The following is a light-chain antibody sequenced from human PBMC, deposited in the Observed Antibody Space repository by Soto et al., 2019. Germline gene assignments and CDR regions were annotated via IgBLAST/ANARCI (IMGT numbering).Light chain of an antibody. CDR3: LQHHSSPWT. J-gene: IGKJ1*01. V-gene: IGKV1-17*01. Sequence: DIRMTQSPSSLSTSIGDRVTITCRASQGISNDLGWYQQKPGLAPKRLISAASTLQSGVPSRFRGSGSGTEFSLTISGLQTEDIATYYCLQHHSSPWTFGQGTKVEIK. CDR2: AAS. CDR1: QGISND.